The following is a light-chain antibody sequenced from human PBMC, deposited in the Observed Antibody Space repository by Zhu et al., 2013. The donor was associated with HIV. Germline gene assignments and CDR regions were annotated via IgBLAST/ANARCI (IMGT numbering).Light chain of an antibody. Sequence: DIVMTQSPDSLAVSLGERATINCKSSQSVLYSSTNKNYVTWYQQKPGQPPKLLIYWASTRESGVPDRFSGSGSGTDFTLTISSLQAEDVAVYYCQQYYSSPLLTFGGGTKVEI. CDR2: WAS. CDR1: QSVLYSSTNKNY. CDR3: QQYYSSPLLT. V-gene: IGKV4-1*01. J-gene: IGKJ4*01.